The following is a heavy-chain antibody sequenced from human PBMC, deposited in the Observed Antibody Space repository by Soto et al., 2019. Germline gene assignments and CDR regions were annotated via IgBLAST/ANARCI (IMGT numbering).Heavy chain of an antibody. CDR2: IRSKANNYAT. Sequence: EVQLVESGGGLVQPGGSLKLSCAASGFTFSDSAMHWVRQASGKGLEWVGRIRSKANNYATTDAASVKGRFTISRDDSKNTAYLQMNSLKTEDMAVYYCMTRIGGGYWGQGTLVTVSS. V-gene: IGHV3-73*02. J-gene: IGHJ4*02. D-gene: IGHD2-15*01. CDR1: GFTFSDSA. CDR3: MTRIGGGY.